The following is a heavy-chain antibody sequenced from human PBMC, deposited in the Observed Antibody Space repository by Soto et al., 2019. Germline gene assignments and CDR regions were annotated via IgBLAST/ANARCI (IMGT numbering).Heavy chain of an antibody. CDR1: GFTFSSYW. V-gene: IGHV3-7*01. CDR2: IKQDGSEK. Sequence: PGGSLRLSCAASGFTFSSYWMSWVRQAPGKGLEWVANIKQDGSEKYYVDSVKGRFTISRDNAKNSLYLQMNSLRAEDTAVYYCARGNYYDSSGYYYKPLNWFGPWGQGTLVTVSS. D-gene: IGHD3-22*01. CDR3: ARGNYYDSSGYYYKPLNWFGP. J-gene: IGHJ5*02.